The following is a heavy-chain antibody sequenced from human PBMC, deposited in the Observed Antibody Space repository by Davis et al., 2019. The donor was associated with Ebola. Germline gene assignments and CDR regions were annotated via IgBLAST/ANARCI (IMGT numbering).Heavy chain of an antibody. J-gene: IGHJ3*01. D-gene: IGHD6-19*01. V-gene: IGHV3-30*02. CDR1: GFKFSDYG. CDR3: AKDTSNVWFDV. CDR2: IRSDAWTK. Sequence: GESLKISCAASGFKFSDYGMHWVRQAPGKGLEWVAFIRSDAWTKNYAESVRGRFTISRDNSKNTLHLQMNSLRVEDTAIYYCAKDTSNVWFDVWGQGTMVTVSS.